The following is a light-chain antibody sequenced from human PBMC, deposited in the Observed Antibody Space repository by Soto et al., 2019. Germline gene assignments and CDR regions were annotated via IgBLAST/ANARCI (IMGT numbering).Light chain of an antibody. CDR2: GNS. Sequence: QSVLTQPPSVSGAPGQRVTISCTGSSSNIGAGYDVHWYQQLPGTAPKLLIYGNSNRPSGVPDRFSGSKSCTSASLAITGLQAEDDADYYCQSYDSSLSVYVFGTGTKLTVL. V-gene: IGLV1-40*01. CDR3: QSYDSSLSVYV. J-gene: IGLJ1*01. CDR1: SSNIGAGYD.